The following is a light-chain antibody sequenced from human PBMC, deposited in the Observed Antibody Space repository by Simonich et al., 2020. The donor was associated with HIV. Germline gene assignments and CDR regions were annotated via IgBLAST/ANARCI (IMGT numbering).Light chain of an antibody. CDR2: WAS. Sequence: DLVMTQSPDSLAVSLGERATINCKSSRTSLYSANNKHYLAWYQQKPGTPPKLLIYWASPRESGVPDRFSASGSGTDFTLTISSLQAEYVAVYSCQQYYSTPPTFGQGTKVEIK. CDR1: RTSLYSANNKHY. J-gene: IGKJ1*01. V-gene: IGKV4-1*01. CDR3: QQYYSTPPT.